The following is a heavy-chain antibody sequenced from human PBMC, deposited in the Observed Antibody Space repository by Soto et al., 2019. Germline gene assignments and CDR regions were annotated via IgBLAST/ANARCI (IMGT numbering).Heavy chain of an antibody. J-gene: IGHJ5*02. CDR1: GGSISSSSYY. D-gene: IGHD3-3*02. CDR2: IYYSGST. V-gene: IGHV4-39*01. CDR3: ASPKIAFYNWFDP. Sequence: PSETLSLTCTVSGGSISSSSYYWGWIRHPPGKGLEWIGGIYYSGSTYYNPSLKSRVTISVDTSKNQFSLKLSSVTAADTAVYYCASPKIAFYNWFDPWGQGTLVTVSS.